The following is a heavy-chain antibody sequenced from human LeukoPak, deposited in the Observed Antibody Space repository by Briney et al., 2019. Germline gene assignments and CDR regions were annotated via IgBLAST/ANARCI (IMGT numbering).Heavy chain of an antibody. Sequence: GGSLRLSCAASGFTFDDYAMHWVRQAPGKGLEWVSGISWNSGSIGYADSVKGRFTISRDNAKNSLYLQMNSLRAEDTALYYCVKEEGSGWYNFDYWGQGTLVTVSS. V-gene: IGHV3-9*01. J-gene: IGHJ4*02. D-gene: IGHD6-19*01. CDR1: GFTFDDYA. CDR3: VKEEGSGWYNFDY. CDR2: ISWNSGSI.